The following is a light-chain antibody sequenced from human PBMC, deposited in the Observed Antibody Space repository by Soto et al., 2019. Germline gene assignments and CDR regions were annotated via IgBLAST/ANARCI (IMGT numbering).Light chain of an antibody. Sequence: EIVMTQSPATLSVSPGERATLSCRASQSVSSNFAGYQQKPGQAPRLLIYGASTRATGIPARCSGSGSGTEFTLTISRLQAEDFAVYHCQQYNNRPRTFGQGTKLEIK. J-gene: IGKJ2*02. CDR3: QQYNNRPRT. V-gene: IGKV3-15*01. CDR1: QSVSSN. CDR2: GAS.